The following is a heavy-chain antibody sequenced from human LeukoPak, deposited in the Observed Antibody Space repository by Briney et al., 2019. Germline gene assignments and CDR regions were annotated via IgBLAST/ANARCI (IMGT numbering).Heavy chain of an antibody. CDR1: GYTFTSYG. Sequence: GASVKVSCKAPGYTFTSYGISWVRQAPGQGLEWMGWISAYNGNTNYAQKLQGRVTMTTDTSTSTAYMELRSLRSDDTAVYYCARDLYTYYYDSSGYPPHNPFDYWGQGTLVTVSS. D-gene: IGHD3-22*01. CDR2: ISAYNGNT. CDR3: ARDLYTYYYDSSGYPPHNPFDY. V-gene: IGHV1-18*01. J-gene: IGHJ4*02.